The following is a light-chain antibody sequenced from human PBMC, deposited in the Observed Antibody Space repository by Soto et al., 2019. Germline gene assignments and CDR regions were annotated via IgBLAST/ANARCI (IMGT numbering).Light chain of an antibody. J-gene: IGKJ4*01. CDR3: QQFNADPLT. V-gene: IGKV1-9*01. CDR2: GAS. CDR1: KVIRVY. Sequence: DIHLTRSPSFLLESFGDRATISCRASKVIRVYLAWYQQKPGKAPKLLIYGASTFQSGVPSRFSGSASGTEFTLTISSLQPEDFATYFCQQFNADPLTFGGGTKLEIK.